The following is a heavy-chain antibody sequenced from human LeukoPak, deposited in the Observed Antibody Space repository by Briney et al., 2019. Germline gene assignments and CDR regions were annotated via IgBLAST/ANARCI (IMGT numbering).Heavy chain of an antibody. D-gene: IGHD2-15*01. CDR1: GFTFSSYG. J-gene: IGHJ6*03. CDR2: IWYDGSNK. V-gene: IGHV3-33*06. Sequence: PGRSLRLSCAASGFTFSSYGMHWARQAPGKGLEWVAVIWYDGSNKYYADSVKGRFTISRDNSKNTLYLQMNSLRAEDTAVYYCAKDSYCSGGSCYGAYYYYMDVWAKGPRSPSP. CDR3: AKDSYCSGGSCYGAYYYYMDV.